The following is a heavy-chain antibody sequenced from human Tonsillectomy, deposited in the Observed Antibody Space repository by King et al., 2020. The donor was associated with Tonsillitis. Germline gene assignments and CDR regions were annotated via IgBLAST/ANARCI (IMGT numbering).Heavy chain of an antibody. CDR2: ISYSGST. Sequence: VQLQESGPGLVKPSETLSLTCTVSGGSISSYYWSWIRLLPGKGLECIGYISYSGSTNYDPSLKSRVTMSVDTSKNHFSLNLSSVTAADTAVNYCAGGGPRSSFAGRVDYWGQGTPVTVSS. D-gene: IGHD6-6*01. CDR3: AGGGPRSSFAGRVDY. J-gene: IGHJ4*02. V-gene: IGHV4-59*01. CDR1: GGSISSYY.